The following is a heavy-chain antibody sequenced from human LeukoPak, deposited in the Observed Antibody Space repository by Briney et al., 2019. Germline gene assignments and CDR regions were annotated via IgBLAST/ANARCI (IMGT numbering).Heavy chain of an antibody. V-gene: IGHV3-11*06. CDR1: GFTFSDYY. CDR3: ARVGRMRIAVAGARAFDI. D-gene: IGHD6-19*01. CDR2: ISSSSSYT. Sequence: PGGSLRLSWAASGFTFSDYYMSWIRQAPGKGLEWVSYISSSSSYTNYADSVKGRFTISRDNAKNSLYLQMNSLRAEDTAVYYCARVGRMRIAVAGARAFDIWGQGTMVTVSS. J-gene: IGHJ3*02.